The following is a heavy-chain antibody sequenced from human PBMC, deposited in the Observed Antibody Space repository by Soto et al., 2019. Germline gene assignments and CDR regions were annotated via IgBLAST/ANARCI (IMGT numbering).Heavy chain of an antibody. CDR3: ARTDRDSYGLDV. CDR2: ISAAGDP. J-gene: IGHJ6*02. Sequence: EVQLVESGGGLVQPGGSLRLSCEASGFTFRNYDMHWVRQGTGKGLEWVSGISAAGDPDYADSVEGRFTISRENAQNSFFLQMNSLRVGDTAVYYCARTDRDSYGLDVWGQGTTVILS. V-gene: IGHV3-13*05. CDR1: GFTFRNYD.